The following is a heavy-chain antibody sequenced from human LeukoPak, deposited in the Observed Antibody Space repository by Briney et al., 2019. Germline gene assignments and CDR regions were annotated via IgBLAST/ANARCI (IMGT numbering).Heavy chain of an antibody. Sequence: SETLSLTCTVSGRSISSYFWTWIRQPAGKGLEWIGRISTTETTHYSPSLKNRVNMSVDTSKNQFSLKMTSVTAADTAIYYCAREDSASGRGLGSWGQGTLVTVSS. J-gene: IGHJ5*02. D-gene: IGHD3-10*01. V-gene: IGHV4-4*07. CDR1: GRSISSYF. CDR3: AREDSASGRGLGS. CDR2: ISTTETT.